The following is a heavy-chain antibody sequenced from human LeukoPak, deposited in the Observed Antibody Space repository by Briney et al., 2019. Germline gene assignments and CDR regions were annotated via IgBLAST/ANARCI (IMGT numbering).Heavy chain of an antibody. V-gene: IGHV4-39*01. D-gene: IGHD6-19*01. CDR2: ISYGGTT. Sequence: SETLSLTCTVSGGSISSSSYYWGWIRQSQGKGLDWIGSISYGGTTYYNPSLKSRVTISVDTSKNRFSLRLTSMTAADTAVYSCARHLGIAVAGIIDYWGQGTLVTVSS. CDR1: GGSISSSSYY. J-gene: IGHJ4*02. CDR3: ARHLGIAVAGIIDY.